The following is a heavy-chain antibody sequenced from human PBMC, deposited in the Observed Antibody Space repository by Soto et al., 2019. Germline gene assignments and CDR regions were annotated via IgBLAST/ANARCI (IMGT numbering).Heavy chain of an antibody. CDR3: ARARSSSWPRDY. D-gene: IGHD6-13*01. Sequence: ASVKVSFKASGYNLTNYDINWVRQATGQGLQWMGWMNPNCGNRGYAQKFQGRVTMTRNTYISTAYMELSSLRCEDTAVYYCARARSSSWPRDYLGQGTLDSVSS. J-gene: IGHJ4*02. CDR2: MNPNCGNR. V-gene: IGHV1-8*01. CDR1: GYNLTNYD.